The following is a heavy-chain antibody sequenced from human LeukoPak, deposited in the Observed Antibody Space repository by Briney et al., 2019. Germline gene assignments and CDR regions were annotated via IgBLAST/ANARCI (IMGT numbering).Heavy chain of an antibody. V-gene: IGHV4-39*07. CDR3: ASGVAAAGPCDY. D-gene: IGHD6-13*01. CDR2: IYYSGRT. CDR1: GGSISSSSDY. Sequence: SETLSLTCAVSGGSISSSSDYWGWIRQPPGKGLEWIEVIYYSGRTYYNPSLKSRVTISVGTSKNQFSLKLSSVTAADTAVYYCASGVAAAGPCDYWGQGTLVTVSS. J-gene: IGHJ4*02.